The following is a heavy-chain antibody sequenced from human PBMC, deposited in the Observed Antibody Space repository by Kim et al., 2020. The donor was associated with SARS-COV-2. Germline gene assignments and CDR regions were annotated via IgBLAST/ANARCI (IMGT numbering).Heavy chain of an antibody. D-gene: IGHD3-3*01. J-gene: IGHJ4*02. Sequence: GGSTYYAASVKGRFTISRDNSKNTLYLQMTSLRAEDTAVYYCATSADFDYWGQGTLVTVSS. V-gene: IGHV3-23*01. CDR3: ATSADFDY. CDR2: GGST.